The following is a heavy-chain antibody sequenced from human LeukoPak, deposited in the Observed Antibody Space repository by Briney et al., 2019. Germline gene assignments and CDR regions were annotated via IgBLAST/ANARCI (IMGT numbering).Heavy chain of an antibody. CDR1: GFTFSTYA. V-gene: IGHV3-64*01. CDR3: ARSLYGGNSLNDAFDI. D-gene: IGHD4-23*01. CDR2: ISGNGGTT. Sequence: GGSLRLSCAASGFTFSTYAMHWVRQAPGKGLEYVSTISGNGGTTYYANSVKGRFTISRDNSKNTLYLQMGSLRAEDMVVYYCARSLYGGNSLNDAFDIWGQGTMVTVSS. J-gene: IGHJ3*02.